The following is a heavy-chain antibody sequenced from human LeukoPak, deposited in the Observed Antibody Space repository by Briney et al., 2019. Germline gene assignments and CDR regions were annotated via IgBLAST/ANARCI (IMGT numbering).Heavy chain of an antibody. CDR1: GGTFSNYA. CDR3: ASGTDSSSWLGYSNY. Sequence: SVKVSCKASGGTFSNYAISWVRQAPGQGLEWMGRVIPSIGISNYAQKFQDRVTITADKSTRTAYMELDSLRSEDTAIYYCASGTDSSSWLGYSNYWGQGTLVTVSS. V-gene: IGHV1-69*04. J-gene: IGHJ4*02. CDR2: VIPSIGIS. D-gene: IGHD6-13*01.